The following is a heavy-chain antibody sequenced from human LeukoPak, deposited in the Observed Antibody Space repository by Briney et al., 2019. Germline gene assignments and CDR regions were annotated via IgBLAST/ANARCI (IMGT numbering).Heavy chain of an antibody. CDR2: ISGSGGST. V-gene: IGHV3-23*01. CDR3: AKRNGGTTVAYYFDY. CDR1: GFTFSSYA. D-gene: IGHD1-1*01. Sequence: GGSLRLSCAASGFTFSSYAMSWVRQAPGKGLEWVSAISGSGGSTYYADFVKGRFTISRDNSKNTLYLQMNSLRAEDTAVYYCAKRNGGTTVAYYFDYWGQGTLVTVSS. J-gene: IGHJ4*02.